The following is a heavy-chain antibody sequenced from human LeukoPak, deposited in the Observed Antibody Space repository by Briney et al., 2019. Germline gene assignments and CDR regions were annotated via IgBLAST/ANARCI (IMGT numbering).Heavy chain of an antibody. Sequence: PSETLSLTCTVSGGSISSGSYYWSWIRQPAGKGLEWIGRIYTSGSTNYNPSLKSRVTISVDTSKNQFSLKLSSVTAADTAVYYRAREPDGLRYFDRVKAFDIWGQGTMVTVSS. D-gene: IGHD3-9*01. CDR1: GGSISSGSYY. V-gene: IGHV4-61*02. J-gene: IGHJ3*02. CDR3: AREPDGLRYFDRVKAFDI. CDR2: IYTSGST.